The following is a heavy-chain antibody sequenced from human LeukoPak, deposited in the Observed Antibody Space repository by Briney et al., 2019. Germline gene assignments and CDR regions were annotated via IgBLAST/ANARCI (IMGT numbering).Heavy chain of an antibody. CDR2: ISSSSSYI. V-gene: IGHV3-21*01. J-gene: IGHJ6*03. D-gene: IGHD3-10*01. CDR1: GFTFSSYS. Sequence: PGGSLRLSCAASGFTFSSYSMNWVRQAPGKGLEWVSSISSSSSYIYYADSVKGRFTISRDNAKNSLYLQMNSLRAEDTAVYYCARDSNGSGSSYYYYYMDVWGKGTTVTVSS. CDR3: ARDSNGSGSSYYYYYMDV.